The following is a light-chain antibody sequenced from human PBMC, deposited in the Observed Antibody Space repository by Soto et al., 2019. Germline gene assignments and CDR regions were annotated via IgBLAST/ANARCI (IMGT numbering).Light chain of an antibody. CDR1: SSNIGAGYD. CDR3: KSYDSSLSGFVV. V-gene: IGLV1-40*01. Sequence: QSVLTQPPSVSGAPGQRVTISCTGSSSNIGAGYDVHWYQQLPGTAPKLLIYGNSNRPSGVPDRFSGAKSGTSASLALTGLHAEDEADYYCKSYDSSLSGFVVVGGGTKLTVL. J-gene: IGLJ2*01. CDR2: GNS.